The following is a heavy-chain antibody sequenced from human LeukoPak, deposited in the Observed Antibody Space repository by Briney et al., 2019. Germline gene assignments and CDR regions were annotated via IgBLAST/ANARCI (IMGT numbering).Heavy chain of an antibody. CDR3: ARRRQPIGTSGYFDY. CDR1: GGSISSYY. V-gene: IGHV4-4*07. D-gene: IGHD1-26*01. CDR2: IYASGNT. J-gene: IGHJ4*02. Sequence: PSETLSLTCTVSGGSISSYYWSWVRQPAGKGLEWIGRIYASGNTNYNPSLKGRVTMTVDTSKNQFSLNLSSVTAADTAVYSCARRRQPIGTSGYFDYWGQETLVTVSS.